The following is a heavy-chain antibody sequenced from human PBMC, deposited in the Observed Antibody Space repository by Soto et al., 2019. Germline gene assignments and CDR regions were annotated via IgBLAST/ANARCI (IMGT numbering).Heavy chain of an antibody. J-gene: IGHJ4*02. V-gene: IGHV4-39*01. CDR2: IYYSGST. D-gene: IGHD5-18*01. Sequence: SETLSLTCTVSGGSISSSSYYWGWIRQPPGKGLEWIGSIYYSGSTYYNPSLKSRVTVSVDTSKNQFSLKLSSVTAADTAVYYCASRGYSYGRIDYWGQGTLVTVSS. CDR3: ASRGYSYGRIDY. CDR1: GGSISSSSYY.